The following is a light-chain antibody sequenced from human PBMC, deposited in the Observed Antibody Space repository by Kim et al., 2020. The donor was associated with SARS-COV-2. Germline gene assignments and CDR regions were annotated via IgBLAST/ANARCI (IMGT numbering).Light chain of an antibody. CDR1: SSDVGDYNY. CDR2: DVT. CDR3: SSYGGNFVL. Sequence: QSALTQPASVSGSPGQSITISCTGTSSDVGDYNYVSWYQQQPGKAPKLMIYDVTKRPSGVSNRFSGSKSSNTASLTISGLQTEDEADYYCSSYGGNFVLFGGGTQLTVL. V-gene: IGLV2-14*01. J-gene: IGLJ2*01.